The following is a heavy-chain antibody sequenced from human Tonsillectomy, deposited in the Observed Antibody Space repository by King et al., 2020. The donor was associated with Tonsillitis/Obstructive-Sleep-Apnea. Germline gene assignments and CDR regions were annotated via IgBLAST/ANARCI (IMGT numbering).Heavy chain of an antibody. Sequence: QLQESGPGLVKPSETLSLTCTVSGGSISSYYWSWVRQPPGKGLEWIGYIYYSGSTNYNPSLKNRVTISVDTSKNQFSLKLSSVTAADTAVYYCARMEYRAGNAFDIWGQGTMVTVSS. CDR2: IYYSGST. D-gene: IGHD2/OR15-2a*01. J-gene: IGHJ3*02. CDR1: GGSISSYY. CDR3: ARMEYRAGNAFDI. V-gene: IGHV4-59*01.